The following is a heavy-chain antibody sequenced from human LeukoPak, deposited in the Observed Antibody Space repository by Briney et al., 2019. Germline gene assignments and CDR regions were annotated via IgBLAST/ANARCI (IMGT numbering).Heavy chain of an antibody. V-gene: IGHV3-23*01. CDR1: GFTFSRYG. D-gene: IGHD3-3*01. J-gene: IGHJ6*03. CDR3: ARDSRSVSYYMDV. CDR2: ISGSGGRT. Sequence: PGGSLRLSCAASGFTFSRYGMSWVRQAPGKGLEWVSGISGSGGRTYYADSVKGRFTISRDNAKNSLYLQMNSLRAEDTAVYYCARDSRSVSYYMDVWGKGSAVTISS.